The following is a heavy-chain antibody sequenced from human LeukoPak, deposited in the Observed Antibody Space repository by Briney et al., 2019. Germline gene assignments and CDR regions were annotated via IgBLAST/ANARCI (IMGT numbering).Heavy chain of an antibody. V-gene: IGHV3-23*01. CDR3: AKAGTGGLDY. CDR2: ISGSGGST. Sequence: GGSLRLSCAASGFTFSSYAMSWVRQAPGKGLEWVSAISGSGGSTYYADSVKGRFTFSRDNSKNTLYLQMNSLRAEDTAVYYSAKAGTGGLDYWGQGTLVTVSS. D-gene: IGHD3-10*01. CDR1: GFTFSSYA. J-gene: IGHJ4*02.